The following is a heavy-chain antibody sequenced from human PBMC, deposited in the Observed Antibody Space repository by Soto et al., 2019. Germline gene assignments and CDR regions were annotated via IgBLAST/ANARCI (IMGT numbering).Heavy chain of an antibody. CDR3: AREWAYSGYDSGLDY. CDR1: GGTFSSYT. CDR2: IIPILGIA. V-gene: IGHV1-69*08. Sequence: QVQLVQSGAEVKKPGSSVKVSCKASGGTFSSYTISWVRQAPGQGLEWMGRIIPILGIANYAQKFQGRVTITADKSTSTAYMELSSLRSEDTAVYYCAREWAYSGYDSGLDYWGQGTLVTVSS. J-gene: IGHJ4*02. D-gene: IGHD5-12*01.